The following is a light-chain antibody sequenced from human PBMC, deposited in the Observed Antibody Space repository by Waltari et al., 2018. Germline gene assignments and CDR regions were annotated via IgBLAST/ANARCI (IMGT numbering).Light chain of an antibody. V-gene: IGKV1-33*01. Sequence: DIQLTQSPSSLPASVGDRVTLTCRASQDIGGDMNWYQHQPGRAPKLLIYRTTISTTGVPSRISGGASRADYTLTNTTLQPEEIAAYYCQYYDELPLFTFGPGTKVEIK. J-gene: IGKJ3*01. CDR1: QDIGGD. CDR2: RTT. CDR3: QYYDELPLFT.